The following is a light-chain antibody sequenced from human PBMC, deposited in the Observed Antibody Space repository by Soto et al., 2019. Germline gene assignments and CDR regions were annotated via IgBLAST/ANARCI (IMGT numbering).Light chain of an antibody. CDR2: EVS. V-gene: IGLV2-14*01. CDR3: SSYTSSSTVI. J-gene: IGLJ2*01. Sequence: QSALTQPASVSGSPGRSITISCTGTNSDIGGFHFVSWYQQHPGEAPKLLIYEVSNRPSGVSHRFSGSKSGNTASLTISGLQPEDEADYSCSSYTSSSTVIFGGGTQLTVL. CDR1: NSDIGGFHF.